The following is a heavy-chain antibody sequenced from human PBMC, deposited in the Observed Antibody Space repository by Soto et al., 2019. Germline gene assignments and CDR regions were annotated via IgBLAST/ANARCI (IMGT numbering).Heavy chain of an antibody. CDR2: IKQDGSEK. CDR3: ARRPLFREAAAINWFDP. J-gene: IGHJ5*02. Sequence: GSLIVSCASSGFTFSSYWMSLVLQAPGKGLEWVANIKQDGSEKYYVDSVKGRFTISRDNAKNSLYLQMNSLRAEDTAVYYCARRPLFREAAAINWFDPWGQRTLVTVSS. CDR1: GFTFSSYW. D-gene: IGHD2-2*01. V-gene: IGHV3-7*01.